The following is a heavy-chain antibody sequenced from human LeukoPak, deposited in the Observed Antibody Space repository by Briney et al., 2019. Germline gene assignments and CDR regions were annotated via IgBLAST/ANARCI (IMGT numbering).Heavy chain of an antibody. CDR3: ARGTYYYDSSGFRYHFDY. D-gene: IGHD3-22*01. CDR1: GGSISSGSYY. CDR2: IYYSGST. J-gene: IGHJ4*02. V-gene: IGHV4-61*01. Sequence: SETLSLTCTVSGGSISSGSYYWSWIRQPPGKGLEWIGYIYYSGSTNYNPSLKSRVTISVDTSKNQFSLKLSSVTAADTAVYYCARGTYYYDSSGFRYHFDYWGQGTLVTVSS.